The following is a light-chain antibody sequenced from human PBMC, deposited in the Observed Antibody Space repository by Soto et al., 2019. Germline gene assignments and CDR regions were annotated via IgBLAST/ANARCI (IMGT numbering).Light chain of an antibody. V-gene: IGKV2-24*01. CDR1: QSLVHSDGNTY. CDR3: MQATQFPHYT. Sequence: DIVMTQTPLSSPVTRGQPASISCRSSQSLVHSDGNTYLSWLHQRPGQPPRLLIYKVSHRLSGVPDRFSGSRVEAEDVGVYYCMQATQFPHYTFGQGTKLEIK. J-gene: IGKJ2*01. CDR2: KVS.